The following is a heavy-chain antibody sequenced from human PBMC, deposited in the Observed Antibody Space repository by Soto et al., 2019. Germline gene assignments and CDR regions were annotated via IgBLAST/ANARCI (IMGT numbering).Heavy chain of an antibody. CDR2: IYWDDDK. V-gene: IGHV2-5*02. CDR3: AHRLDWFAP. Sequence: QITLKESGPTLVKPTQTLTLTCTFSGFSLSTSGVGVGWIRQPPGKALEWLALIYWDDDKRYSPSLKSRLTSSKDTSKNQVVLTITSMDPVDTATYYCAHRLDWFAPWGQGTLVTVSS. J-gene: IGHJ5*02. CDR1: GFSLSTSGVG.